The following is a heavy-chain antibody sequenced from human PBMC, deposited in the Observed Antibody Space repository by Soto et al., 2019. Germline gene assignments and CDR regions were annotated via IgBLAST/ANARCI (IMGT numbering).Heavy chain of an antibody. J-gene: IGHJ4*02. D-gene: IGHD3-22*01. CDR1: GCTFSNHA. Sequence: SVKVSCKASGCTFSNHAISWVRQAPGQGLEWMGVIIPILGTIKYAQKFQGRVRITADESTSTAYMDLSSLTFEDTAVYYCARPKTYYYDSDTYYLNGFDYWGQGTRVTVSS. CDR2: IIPILGTI. CDR3: ARPKTYYYDSDTYYLNGFDY. V-gene: IGHV1-69*13.